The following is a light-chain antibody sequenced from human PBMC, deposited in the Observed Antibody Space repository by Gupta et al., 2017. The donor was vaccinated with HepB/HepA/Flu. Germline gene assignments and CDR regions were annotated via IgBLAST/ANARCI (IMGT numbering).Light chain of an antibody. V-gene: IGLV2-14*03. CDR1: SSDVGGYNY. CDR3: TSYTSSTTVV. J-gene: IGLJ1*01. Sequence: QSALTQPASVSGSPGQSITISCTGTSSDVGGYNYVSWYQQHPGNAPKLMIYDVSNRPSGVSRRCSGYKSGKTAFPTISGLQDEDDAYYYCTSYTSSTTVVFGTGTKVTVL. CDR2: DVS.